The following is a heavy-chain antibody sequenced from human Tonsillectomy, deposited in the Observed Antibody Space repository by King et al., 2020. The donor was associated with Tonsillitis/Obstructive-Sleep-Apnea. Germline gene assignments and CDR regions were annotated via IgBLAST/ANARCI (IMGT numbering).Heavy chain of an antibody. CDR2: IWYDGSNK. CDR1: GFTFSSYG. Sequence: VQLVESGGGVVQPGRSLRLSCAASGFTFSSYGMHWVRQAPGKGLEGVAVIWYDGSNKYYADSVKGRFTISRDNSKNTLYLQMNSLRAEDTAVYYCARELHTIEEARTRVGCFDPWGQGTLVTVSS. J-gene: IGHJ5*02. V-gene: IGHV3-33*01. CDR3: ARELHTIEEARTRVGCFDP. D-gene: IGHD6-13*01.